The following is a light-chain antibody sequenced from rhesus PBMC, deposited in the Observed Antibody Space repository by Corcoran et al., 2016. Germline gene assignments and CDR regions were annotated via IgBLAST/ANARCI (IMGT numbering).Light chain of an antibody. CDR2: KAS. CDR1: QGISSY. J-gene: IGKJ3*01. CDR3: QQHNSDPLT. Sequence: DIQMTQSPSSLSASVGDTVTITCRSSQGISSYLAWYQQKPEKAPKLLIYKASTLQSGFPSRFSGSGSATDFTLTISSLQPEGFATNSCQQHNSDPLTFGPGTKLDIK. V-gene: IGKV1-25*01.